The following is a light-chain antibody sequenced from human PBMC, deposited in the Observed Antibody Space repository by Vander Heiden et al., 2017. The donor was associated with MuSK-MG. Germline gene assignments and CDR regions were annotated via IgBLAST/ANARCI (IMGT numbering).Light chain of an antibody. Sequence: SVLPPPPSPPGPPGPRVTISCSGSSSNIGSNTVNWYQQLPGTAPKLLIYSNNQRPSGVPDRFSGSKSGTSASLAISGLQSEDEADYYCAAWDDSLNGWVFGGGTKLTVL. CDR1: SSNIGSNT. CDR3: AAWDDSLNGWV. V-gene: IGLV1-44*01. CDR2: SNN. J-gene: IGLJ3*02.